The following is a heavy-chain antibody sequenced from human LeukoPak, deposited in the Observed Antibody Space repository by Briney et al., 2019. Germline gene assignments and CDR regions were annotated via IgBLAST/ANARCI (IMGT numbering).Heavy chain of an antibody. Sequence: ASVKVSCKASGYTFTSYAMNWVRQAPGQGLEWMGWINTNTGKPTYARGFTGRFVFSLHTSVSTAYLQISSLQAEHTAVYYCARDGLAHYYGPGSYEAYWGQGTLVTVPS. CDR3: ARDGLAHYYGPGSYEAY. J-gene: IGHJ4*02. CDR2: INTNTGKP. V-gene: IGHV7-4-1*02. D-gene: IGHD3-10*01. CDR1: GYTFTSYA.